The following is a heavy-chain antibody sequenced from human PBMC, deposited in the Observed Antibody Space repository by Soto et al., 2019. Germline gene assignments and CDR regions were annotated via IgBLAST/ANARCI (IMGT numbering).Heavy chain of an antibody. CDR1: GGSFSGYE. Sequence: AISRAVYGGSFSGYEGSWIRQHPGKGLEWIGELNDSGGTNYNASLKSRVSISLDTSKNTLYLQMNSLRAEDTAVYYCANAHTHPYNMDVWGKGTTVPVSS. D-gene: IGHD1-1*01. CDR3: ANAHTHPYNMDV. CDR2: LNDSGGT. J-gene: IGHJ6*04. V-gene: IGHV4-34*01.